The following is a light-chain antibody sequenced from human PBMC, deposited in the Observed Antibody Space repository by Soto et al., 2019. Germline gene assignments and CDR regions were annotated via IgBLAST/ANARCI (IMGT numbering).Light chain of an antibody. CDR2: DVS. V-gene: IGLV2-14*01. J-gene: IGLJ2*01. CDR1: SSDVGGYED. Sequence: QSALTQPASVSGSPGQSITISCTGTSSDVGGYEDVSWYQQHPGTAPKLVIYDVSNRPSGVSNRFSGSKSGNTASPTISGVQAEDEADYYCSSYTSSSTVVFGGGTELTVL. CDR3: SSYTSSSTVV.